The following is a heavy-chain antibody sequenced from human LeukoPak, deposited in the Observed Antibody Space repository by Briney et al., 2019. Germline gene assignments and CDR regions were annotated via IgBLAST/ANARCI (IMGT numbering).Heavy chain of an antibody. CDR2: IIPIFGTA. V-gene: IGHV1-69*06. J-gene: IGHJ4*02. CDR1: GGTFSSYA. Sequence: ASVKVSCKASGGTFSSYAISWVRQAPGQGLEWMGGIIPIFGTANYAQKFQGRVTITADKSTSTAYMELSSLRSEDTAVYYCARDSEYCSGGSCHDFDYWGQGTLVTVSS. CDR3: ARDSEYCSGGSCHDFDY. D-gene: IGHD2-15*01.